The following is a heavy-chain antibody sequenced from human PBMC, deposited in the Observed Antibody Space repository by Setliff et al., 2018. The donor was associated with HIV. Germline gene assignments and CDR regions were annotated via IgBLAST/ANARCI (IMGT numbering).Heavy chain of an antibody. D-gene: IGHD3-10*01. Sequence: TLSLTCPVSGGSISSYCWNWIRQPPGRGLEWIGYIFTSGSTKYNPSLQSRVTMSIDTSKNQFSLKLTSVTAADTAVYYCARRIDNSGSFPDKNWFDTWGQGSLVTVS. J-gene: IGHJ5*02. CDR2: IFTSGST. V-gene: IGHV4-4*09. CDR3: ARRIDNSGSFPDKNWFDT. CDR1: GGSISSYC.